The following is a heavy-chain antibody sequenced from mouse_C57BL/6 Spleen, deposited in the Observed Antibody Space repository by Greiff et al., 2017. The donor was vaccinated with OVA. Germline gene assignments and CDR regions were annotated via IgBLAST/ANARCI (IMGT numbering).Heavy chain of an antibody. Sequence: DVKLVESGGGLVQPGGSMKLSCVASGFTFSNYWMNWVRQSPEKGLEWVAQIRLKSDNYATHYAESVKGRFTISRDDSKSSVYLQMNNLRAEDTGSYYCTGYYGSSNWYFDVWGTGTTVTVSS. CDR2: IRLKSDNYAT. J-gene: IGHJ1*03. V-gene: IGHV6-3*01. CDR3: TGYYGSSNWYFDV. CDR1: GFTFSNYW. D-gene: IGHD1-1*01.